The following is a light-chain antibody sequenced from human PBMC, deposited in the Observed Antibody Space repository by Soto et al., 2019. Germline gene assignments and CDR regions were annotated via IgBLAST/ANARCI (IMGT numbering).Light chain of an antibody. CDR2: SNN. CDR3: AAWDDSLNAYF. V-gene: IGLV1-44*01. CDR1: SSNIGSKA. J-gene: IGLJ1*01. Sequence: QSVLTQPPSASGTPGQRVTISCSGSSSNIGSKAVNWYQQLPGTAPKLLIYSNNQRPSGVPDRFSGSKSGTSASLAISGLQSEDEADYYCAAWDDSLNAYFFGTGTKVTVL.